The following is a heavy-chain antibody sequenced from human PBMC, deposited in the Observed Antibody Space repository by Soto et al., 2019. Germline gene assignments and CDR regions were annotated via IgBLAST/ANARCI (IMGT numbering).Heavy chain of an antibody. CDR3: AKHPNAGYEVSRSFGYYFDY. D-gene: IGHD5-12*01. CDR1: GFTFSSYA. CDR2: ISGSGGST. J-gene: IGHJ4*02. V-gene: IGHV3-23*01. Sequence: EVQLLESGGGLVQPGGSLRLSCAASGFTFSSYAMSWVRQAPGKGLEWVSAISGSGGSTYYADSLKGRFTISRDNSKNTMYLKMNSLRVEDTAVYYCAKHPNAGYEVSRSFGYYFDYWGQGTLVTVSS.